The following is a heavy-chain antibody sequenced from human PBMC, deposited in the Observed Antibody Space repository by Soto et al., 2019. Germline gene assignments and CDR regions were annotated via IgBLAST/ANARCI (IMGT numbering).Heavy chain of an antibody. CDR3: AADTIAAVTGGAIYYYGMDV. CDR2: IVVGSGNT. J-gene: IGHJ6*02. V-gene: IGHV1-58*01. CDR1: GFTFTSSA. D-gene: IGHD6-13*01. Sequence: SVKVSCKASGFTFTSSAVQWVRQARGQRLEWIGWIVVGSGNTNYAQKFQERVTITRDMSTSTAYMELSSLRSEDTAVYYCAADTIAAVTGGAIYYYGMDVWGQGTTVTVSS.